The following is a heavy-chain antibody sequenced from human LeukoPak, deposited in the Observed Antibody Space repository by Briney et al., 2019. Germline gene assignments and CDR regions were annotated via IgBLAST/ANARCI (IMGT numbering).Heavy chain of an antibody. V-gene: IGHV4-4*07. D-gene: IGHD3-3*01. J-gene: IGHJ4*02. Sequence: SETLSLTCTVSGGSISSYYWSRIRQPAGKGLEWIGRIYTSGSTNHNPSLKSRVTMSVDTSKNQFSLKLSSVTAADTAVYYCARESYDFWSGSSYYFDYWGQGTLVTVSS. CDR2: IYTSGST. CDR3: ARESYDFWSGSSYYFDY. CDR1: GGSISSYY.